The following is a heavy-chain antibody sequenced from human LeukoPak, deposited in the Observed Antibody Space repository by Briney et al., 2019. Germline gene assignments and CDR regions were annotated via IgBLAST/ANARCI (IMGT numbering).Heavy chain of an antibody. V-gene: IGHV3-7*01. CDR1: GFTFSSYS. D-gene: IGHD4-17*01. Sequence: GGSLRLSCAASGFTFSSYSMNWVRQAPGKGLEWVANIKQDGSEKYYVDSVKGRFTISRDNAKNSLYLQMNSLRAEDTAVYYCARAVGDYAESRYFDLWGRGTLVTVSS. CDR3: ARAVGDYAESRYFDL. J-gene: IGHJ2*01. CDR2: IKQDGSEK.